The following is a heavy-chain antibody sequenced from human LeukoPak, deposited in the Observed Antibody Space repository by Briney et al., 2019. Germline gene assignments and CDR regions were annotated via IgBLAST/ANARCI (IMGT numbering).Heavy chain of an antibody. CDR3: ARPTPPAIAAAGILH. CDR1: GGSISSSSYY. Sequence: SETLSLTCTVSGGSISSSSYYWGWIRQPPGKGLEWIGSIYYSGSTYYNPSLKSRVTISVDTSKNRFSLKLSSVTAADTAVYYCARPTPPAIAAAGILHWGQGTLVTVSS. CDR2: IYYSGST. D-gene: IGHD6-13*01. V-gene: IGHV4-39*01. J-gene: IGHJ1*01.